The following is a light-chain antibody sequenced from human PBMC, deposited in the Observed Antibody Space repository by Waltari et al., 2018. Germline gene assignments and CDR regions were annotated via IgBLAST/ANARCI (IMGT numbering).Light chain of an antibody. CDR2: YKSYSNQ. CDR3: MIFYSSAWV. CDR1: SDINVGTYR. Sequence: QAVLTQPSSLSASPGASASLTCTLRSDINVGTYRILWYQQKAGSPPQFLLKYKSYSNQQRGSGVPSRFSGSKDASANAGVLLISGLQSEDEGDYYCMIFYSSAWVFGGGTKLTVL. J-gene: IGLJ3*02. V-gene: IGLV5-45*02.